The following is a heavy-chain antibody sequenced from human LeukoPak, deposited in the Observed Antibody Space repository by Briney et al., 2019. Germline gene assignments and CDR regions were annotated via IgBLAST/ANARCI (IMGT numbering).Heavy chain of an antibody. D-gene: IGHD6-19*01. CDR1: GGSISSGSYY. CDR2: IYTSGST. CDR3: GRVDYSRGWLIDS. J-gene: IGHJ4*02. Sequence: SETLSLTCTVSGGSISSGSYYWSWIRQPAGKGLEWIGRIYTSGSTNYNPSLKSRVIMSIDKSKNQFSLQLASVTAADSAVYFCGRVDYSRGWLIDSWGQGTLVTVSS. V-gene: IGHV4-61*02.